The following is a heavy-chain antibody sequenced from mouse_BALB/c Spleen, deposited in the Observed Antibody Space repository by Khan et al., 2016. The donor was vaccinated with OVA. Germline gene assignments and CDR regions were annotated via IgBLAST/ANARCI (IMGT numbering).Heavy chain of an antibody. Sequence: EVELVESGGDLVKPGGSLKLSCAAAGFTFSSYGLSWVRQTPDKRLEWVATISSGGTYTYYPDSVKGRFTISRDNAKNTLYLQMSSLKSEDTAMFYCAIQPGSYGGSSYFDYWGQGTTLTVAS. CDR3: AIQPGSYGGSSYFDY. J-gene: IGHJ2*01. D-gene: IGHD1-1*01. V-gene: IGHV5-6*01. CDR2: ISSGGTYT. CDR1: GFTFSSYG.